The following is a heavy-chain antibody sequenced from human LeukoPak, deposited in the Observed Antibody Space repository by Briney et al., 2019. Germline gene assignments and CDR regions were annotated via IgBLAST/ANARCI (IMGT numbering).Heavy chain of an antibody. J-gene: IGHJ4*02. D-gene: IGHD2-2*01. CDR2: INSDGSST. Sequence: VGSLRLSCAASGFTFSSYWMHWVRQAPGKGLVWVSRINSDGSSTSYADSVKGRFTISRDNAKNTLYLQMNSLRAEDTAVYYCVRVPYCSTSCYALDHWGQGTLVTVSS. CDR1: GFTFSSYW. V-gene: IGHV3-74*01. CDR3: VRVPYCSTSCYALDH.